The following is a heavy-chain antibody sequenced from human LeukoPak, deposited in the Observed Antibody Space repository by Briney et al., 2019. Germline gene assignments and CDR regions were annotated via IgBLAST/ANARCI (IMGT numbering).Heavy chain of an antibody. J-gene: IGHJ4*02. V-gene: IGHV1-18*04. CDR3: ARSYYDFWSGYYFDY. Sequence: GASVKVSCKASGYTFTGYYMHWVRQAPGQGLEWMGWISAYNGNTNYAQKLQGRVTMTTDTSTSTAYMELRSLRSDDTAVYYCARSYYDFWSGYYFDYWGQGTLVTVSS. CDR2: ISAYNGNT. D-gene: IGHD3-3*01. CDR1: GYTFTGYY.